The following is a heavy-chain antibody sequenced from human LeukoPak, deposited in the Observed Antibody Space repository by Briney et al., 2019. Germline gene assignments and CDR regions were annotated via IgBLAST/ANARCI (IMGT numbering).Heavy chain of an antibody. V-gene: IGHV4-59*01. D-gene: IGHD2-8*01. CDR1: GGSISNYY. CDR2: IYYSGST. J-gene: IGHJ6*03. Sequence: SETLSLTCTVSGGSISNYYWSWIRQSPGKGLEWIGYIYYSGSTNYNPSLKSRVTISVDKSKNQFSLKLSSVTAADTAVYYCARTNGLYYYYYMDVWGKGTTVTISS. CDR3: ARTNGLYYYYYMDV.